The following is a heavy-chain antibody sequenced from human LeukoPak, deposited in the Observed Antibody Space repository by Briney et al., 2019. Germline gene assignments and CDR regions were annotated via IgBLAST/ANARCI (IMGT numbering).Heavy chain of an antibody. CDR1: GFTFSSYA. D-gene: IGHD6-6*01. Sequence: GRSLRLSCAASGFTFSSYAMSWVRQVPGKGLEWVSVISGCGDNTYYADSVKGRFTISRDNSKNMLYLQMNSLRAEDTAVYYCAKWKYSNSGIDDYWGQGTLVTVSS. V-gene: IGHV3-23*01. CDR2: ISGCGDNT. CDR3: AKWKYSNSGIDDY. J-gene: IGHJ4*02.